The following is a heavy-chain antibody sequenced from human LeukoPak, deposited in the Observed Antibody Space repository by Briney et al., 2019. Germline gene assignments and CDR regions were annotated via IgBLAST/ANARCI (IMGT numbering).Heavy chain of an antibody. CDR2: FDPEDGET. J-gene: IGHJ6*02. Sequence: ASVKVSCKVSGYTLTELSMHWVRQAPGKGLEWMGGFDPEDGETIYAQKFQGRVTMTEDTSTDTAYMELSSLRSEDTAVYYCATDDPTRLPGIAAAGSYCYYGMDVWGQGTTVTVSS. D-gene: IGHD6-13*01. CDR1: GYTLTELS. CDR3: ATDDPTRLPGIAAAGSYCYYGMDV. V-gene: IGHV1-24*01.